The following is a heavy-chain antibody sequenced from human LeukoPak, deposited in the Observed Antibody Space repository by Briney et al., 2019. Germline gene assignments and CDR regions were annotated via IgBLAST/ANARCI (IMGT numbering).Heavy chain of an antibody. V-gene: IGHV3-21*01. CDR1: GFTFSSYT. CDR3: ARDPYSGNYGTYYYYYMDV. CDR2: ISSSSSYI. J-gene: IGHJ6*03. Sequence: GGSLRLSCAASGFTFSSYTMNWVRQAPGKGLEWVSSISSSSSYIYHADSVKGRFTFSRDNAKNSLYLQMDSLGPEDTAVYYCARDPYSGNYGTYYYYYMDVWGKGTTVTISS. D-gene: IGHD1-26*01.